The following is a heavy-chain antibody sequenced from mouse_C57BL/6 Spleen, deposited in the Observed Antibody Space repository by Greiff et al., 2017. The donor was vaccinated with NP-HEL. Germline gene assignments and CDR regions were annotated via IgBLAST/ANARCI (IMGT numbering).Heavy chain of an antibody. D-gene: IGHD4-1*01. Sequence: VKLMESGAELVKPGASVKISCKASGYAFSSYWMNWVKQRPGKGLEWIGQIYPGDGDTNYKGKFKGKATLTADKSSSTAYMQLSSLTSEDSAVYFCARLELGKAMDYWGQGTSVTVSS. CDR3: ARLELGKAMDY. J-gene: IGHJ4*01. V-gene: IGHV1-80*01. CDR2: IYPGDGDT. CDR1: GYAFSSYW.